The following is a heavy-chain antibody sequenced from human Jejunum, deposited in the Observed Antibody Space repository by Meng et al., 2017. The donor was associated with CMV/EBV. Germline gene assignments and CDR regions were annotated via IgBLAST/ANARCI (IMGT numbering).Heavy chain of an antibody. Sequence: QVHLRESGPGLVEPSQTLSLTCTVSGGSMSSGNYYWNWIRQSPGKGLEWIGYIYNTGRTSYSPSLKSRVSMSVDTAKNQFSLHLSSVTVADAAVYYCASLFHFDILTGSWYWGQGALVTVSS. D-gene: IGHD3-9*01. V-gene: IGHV4-30-4*08. CDR3: ASLFHFDILTGSWY. CDR1: GGSMSSGNYY. CDR2: IYNTGRT. J-gene: IGHJ4*02.